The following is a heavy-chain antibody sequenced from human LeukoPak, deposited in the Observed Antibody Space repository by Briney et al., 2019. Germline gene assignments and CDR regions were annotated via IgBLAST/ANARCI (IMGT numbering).Heavy chain of an antibody. J-gene: IGHJ4*02. CDR2: ISYDGSNK. CDR1: GFTFSSYA. Sequence: GGSLRLSCAASGFTFSSYAMHWVRQAPGKGLEWVAVISYDGSNKYYADSVKGRFTISRDNSKNTLYLQMNSLRAEDTAVYYCARAEGQPWLSYYDSSGPPSYWGQGTLVTVSS. D-gene: IGHD3-22*01. CDR3: ARAEGQPWLSYYDSSGPPSY. V-gene: IGHV3-30-3*01.